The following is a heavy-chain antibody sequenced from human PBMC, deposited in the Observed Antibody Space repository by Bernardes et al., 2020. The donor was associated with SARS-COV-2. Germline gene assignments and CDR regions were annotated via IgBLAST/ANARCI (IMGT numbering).Heavy chain of an antibody. D-gene: IGHD3-10*01. V-gene: IGHV4-39*02. J-gene: IGHJ6*02. CDR1: GGSISSTSYY. CDR2: ISYSRNT. CDR3: ARYYGSGGVDV. Sequence: TLSLTCTVSGGSISSTSYYWGWVRQPPGKGLEYIGYISYSRNTYYNPSLKSRVTISVTSRNHFSLNLSSVTAADTAVYYCARYYGSGGVDVWGQGTTVTVSS.